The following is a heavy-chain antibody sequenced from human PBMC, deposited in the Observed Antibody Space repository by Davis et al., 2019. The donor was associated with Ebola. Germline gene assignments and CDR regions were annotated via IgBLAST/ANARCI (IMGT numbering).Heavy chain of an antibody. CDR3: ARGVYDFWSGSLYYYYMDV. J-gene: IGHJ6*03. D-gene: IGHD3-3*01. CDR2: ISSSGSTI. CDR1: GFTFSDYY. Sequence: GESLKISCAASGFTFSDYYMSWIRQAPGKGLEWVSYISSSGSTIYYADSVKGRFTISRDNAKNSLYLQMNSLRAEDTAVYYCARGVYDFWSGSLYYYYMDVWGKGTTVTVSS. V-gene: IGHV3-11*01.